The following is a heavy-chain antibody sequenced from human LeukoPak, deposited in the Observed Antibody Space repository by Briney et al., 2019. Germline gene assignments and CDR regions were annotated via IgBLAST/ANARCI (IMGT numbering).Heavy chain of an antibody. CDR3: ARERITGTTWHAFDI. CDR2: INPSGGST. V-gene: IGHV1-46*01. D-gene: IGHD1-7*01. Sequence: GASVKVSCKASGYTFTSYYMHWVRQAPGQGLEWMGIINPSGGSTSYAQKFQGRVTMTRDTSTSTVYMELSSLRSEDTAVYYCARERITGTTWHAFDIRGQGTMVTVSS. CDR1: GYTFTSYY. J-gene: IGHJ3*02.